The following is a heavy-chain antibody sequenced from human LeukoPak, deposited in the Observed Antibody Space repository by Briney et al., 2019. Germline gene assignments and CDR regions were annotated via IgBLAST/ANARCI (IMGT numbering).Heavy chain of an antibody. Sequence: SGTLSLTCTVSGGSISNSTNFWGWIRQPPGKEMEWIGSLYHSGRTYYNPSLKSRVTISEDSSKNQISLKMTSVTVADTAVYYCAREFYDISAGYSAQGDVFDVWGQGTVVTVSS. CDR3: AREFYDISAGYSAQGDVFDV. CDR1: GGSISNSTNF. D-gene: IGHD3-9*01. V-gene: IGHV4-39*07. CDR2: LYHSGRT. J-gene: IGHJ3*01.